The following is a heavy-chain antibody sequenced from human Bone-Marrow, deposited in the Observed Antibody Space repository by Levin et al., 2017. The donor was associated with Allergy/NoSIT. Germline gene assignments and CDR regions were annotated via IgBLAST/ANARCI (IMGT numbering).Heavy chain of an antibody. CDR1: AFTFSTYV. J-gene: IGHJ4*02. CDR2: ISDDGSKK. CDR3: ARGAADCDGDCFPDY. Sequence: PGGSLRLSCAASAFTFSTYVMHWVRQTPGKGLQWVTFISDDGSKKYYADSVRGRFTISRDNSKNTLYLHLSSLRGEDTAVYYCARGAADCDGDCFPDYWGQGTQVTVSS. V-gene: IGHV3-30*14. D-gene: IGHD2-21*02.